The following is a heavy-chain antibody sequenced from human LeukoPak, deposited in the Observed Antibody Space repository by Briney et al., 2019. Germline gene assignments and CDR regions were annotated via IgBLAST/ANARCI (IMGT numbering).Heavy chain of an antibody. CDR2: INSDGINT. V-gene: IGHV3-74*01. CDR3: ARDLGQYYDTSDNWFDP. Sequence: GGSLRLSCAASGFTFCNYWMQWVRQAPGKGLVWVSRINSDGINTSYADSVKGRFTISRDNAKNTLNLQMNSLRAEDTAVYYCARDLGQYYDTSDNWFDPWGQGTLVTVSS. J-gene: IGHJ5*02. D-gene: IGHD3-22*01. CDR1: GFTFCNYW.